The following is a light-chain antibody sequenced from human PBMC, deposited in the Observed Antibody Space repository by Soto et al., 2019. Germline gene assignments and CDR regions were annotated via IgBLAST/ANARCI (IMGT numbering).Light chain of an antibody. V-gene: IGLV2-23*03. Sequence: QSALTQPASVSGSPGQSITISCTGTSNDVGSYNLASWYQQHPGKAPKLMIYEGSKRPSGVSNRFSGSKSDNTASLTISGLQAEDEADYYCCSYAGSNTFVFGGGTKLTVL. CDR3: CSYAGSNTFV. J-gene: IGLJ2*01. CDR2: EGS. CDR1: SNDVGSYNL.